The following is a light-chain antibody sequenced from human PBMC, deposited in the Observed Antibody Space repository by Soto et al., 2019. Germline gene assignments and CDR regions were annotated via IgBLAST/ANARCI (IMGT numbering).Light chain of an antibody. CDR2: GAS. Sequence: EVVLTQSPGTLSLSPGERASLSCRVSHSIHSSFLAWYQQKPGQAPRLLIYGASSRATDIPDRFSGGGSGTDFTLTVSRLEPEDFAVYYCQQYDTSPYTFGQGTKLEI. J-gene: IGKJ2*01. V-gene: IGKV3-20*01. CDR1: HSIHSSF. CDR3: QQYDTSPYT.